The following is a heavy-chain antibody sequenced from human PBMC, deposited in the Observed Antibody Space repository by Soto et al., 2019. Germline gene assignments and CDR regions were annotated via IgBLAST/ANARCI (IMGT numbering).Heavy chain of an antibody. J-gene: IGHJ6*03. Sequence: QVQLVESGGGVVQPGRSLRLSCAASGFTFSSYGMHWVRQAPGKGLEWVAVIWYDGSNKYYADSVKGRFTISRDNSKNTLYLQMNSLRAEDTAVYYCAREVLWFGEFAGYYYYMDVWGKGPRSPSP. CDR1: GFTFSSYG. CDR2: IWYDGSNK. V-gene: IGHV3-33*01. D-gene: IGHD3-10*01. CDR3: AREVLWFGEFAGYYYYMDV.